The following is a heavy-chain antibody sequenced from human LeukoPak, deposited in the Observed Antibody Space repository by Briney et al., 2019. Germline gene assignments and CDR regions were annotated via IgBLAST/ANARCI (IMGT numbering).Heavy chain of an antibody. D-gene: IGHD2-21*01. CDR2: IKFDGSEK. CDR3: ARLSYWVFEI. J-gene: IGHJ3*02. Sequence: GGSLRLSCAASGFNFSIYSMNWVRQAPGKGLEWVANIKFDGSEKFYVDSVKGRFTISRDNAKNSLYLQMNSLRAEDTSVYFCARLSYWVFEIWGQGTMVTVPS. V-gene: IGHV3-7*01. CDR1: GFNFSIYS.